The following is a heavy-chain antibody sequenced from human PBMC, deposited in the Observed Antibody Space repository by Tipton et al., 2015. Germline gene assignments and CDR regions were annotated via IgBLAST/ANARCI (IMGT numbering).Heavy chain of an antibody. CDR3: ARPTGYCSGGSCSLWFDP. D-gene: IGHD2-15*01. V-gene: IGHV4-55*01. J-gene: IGHJ5*02. Sequence: TLSLTCSVSGDSISSLNWWTWVRQPPGQGLEWIGKMYYSGSTYYNSSLKSRVTMSVDTSKNQFSLRLSSVTAADTAVYYCARPTGYCSGGSCSLWFDPWGQGTLVTVSS. CDR1: GDSISSLNW. CDR2: MYYSGST.